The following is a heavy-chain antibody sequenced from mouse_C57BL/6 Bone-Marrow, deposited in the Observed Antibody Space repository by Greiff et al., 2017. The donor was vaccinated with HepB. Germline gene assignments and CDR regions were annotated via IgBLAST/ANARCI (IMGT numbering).Heavy chain of an antibody. D-gene: IGHD2-3*01. Sequence: VQGVESGAELARPGASVKMSCKASGYTFTSYTMHWVKQRPGQGLEWIGYINPSSGYTKYNQKFKDKATLTADKSSSTAYMQLSSLTSEDSAVYYCARSDGYPWYFDVWGTGTTVTVSS. V-gene: IGHV1-4*01. CDR3: ARSDGYPWYFDV. J-gene: IGHJ1*03. CDR2: INPSSGYT. CDR1: GYTFTSYT.